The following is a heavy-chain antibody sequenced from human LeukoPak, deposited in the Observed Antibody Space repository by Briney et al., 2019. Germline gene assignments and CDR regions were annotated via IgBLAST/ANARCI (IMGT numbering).Heavy chain of an antibody. Sequence: SETLSLTCAVYGVSFSGYYWSWIRQPPGKGLEWIGEINQSGSTNYNPSLKSRVTISVDRSKNQFSLKVRSVTAADTAVYYCARAMEQWLGNNWFESWGQGTLVTVSS. D-gene: IGHD6-19*01. CDR2: INQSGST. V-gene: IGHV4-34*01. J-gene: IGHJ5*01. CDR3: ARAMEQWLGNNWFES. CDR1: GVSFSGYY.